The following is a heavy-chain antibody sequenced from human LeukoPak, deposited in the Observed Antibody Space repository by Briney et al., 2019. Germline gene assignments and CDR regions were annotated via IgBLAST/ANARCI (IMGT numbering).Heavy chain of an antibody. CDR2: MNLNSGHT. CDR3: ARNIVATTNYVY. CDR1: GYTLSSYD. D-gene: IGHD5-12*01. V-gene: IGHV1-8*01. J-gene: IGHJ4*02. Sequence: ASVKVSCKASGYTLSSYDINWVRQATGQGLEWMGWMNLNSGHTGFAQKFQGRVTLTWDTSISTAYMELSSLTSEDTAVYYCARNIVATTNYVYWGQGTLVTVSS.